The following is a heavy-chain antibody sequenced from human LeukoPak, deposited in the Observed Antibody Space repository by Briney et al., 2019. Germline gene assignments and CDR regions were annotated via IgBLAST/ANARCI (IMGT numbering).Heavy chain of an antibody. Sequence: ASVKVSCKASGYIFTSYYMHWVRQAPGQGLEWMGIINPSGGSTSYAQKFQGRVTMTRDTSTSTVYMELSSLRSEDTAVYYCARGDGYGGNSAIEFDYWGQGTLVTVPS. CDR3: ARGDGYGGNSAIEFDY. V-gene: IGHV1-46*01. J-gene: IGHJ4*02. CDR1: GYIFTSYY. D-gene: IGHD2-21*02. CDR2: INPSGGST.